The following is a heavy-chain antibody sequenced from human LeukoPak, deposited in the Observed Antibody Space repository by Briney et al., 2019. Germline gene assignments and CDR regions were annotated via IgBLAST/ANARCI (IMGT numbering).Heavy chain of an antibody. J-gene: IGHJ4*02. Sequence: ASVKVSCKASGYTFSNYVLTWVRQAPGQGLEWMGRISTYTGNSNYAQKFQDRVSMTRDTSTSTAYMELRNLSSDDAAVYYCARVRRGGFDYWGQGTLVTVSS. CDR1: GYTFSNYV. D-gene: IGHD3-10*01. CDR2: ISTYTGNS. V-gene: IGHV1-18*01. CDR3: ARVRRGGFDY.